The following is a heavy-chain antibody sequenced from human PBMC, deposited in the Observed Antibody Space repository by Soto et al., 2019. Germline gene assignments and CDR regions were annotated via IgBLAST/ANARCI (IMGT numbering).Heavy chain of an antibody. Sequence: QVQLVQSGAEVKKPGASVKVSCKASGYTFTSYGISWVRQAPGQGLEWMGWISAYNGNTNYAQKIQGRVTMTTDTSTSTAYMELRSLRADDTAVYYCARAVDYYDSSGYYTHEYFPHWGQGTLVTVSS. CDR2: ISAYNGNT. CDR3: ARAVDYYDSSGYYTHEYFPH. V-gene: IGHV1-18*01. CDR1: GYTFTSYG. D-gene: IGHD3-22*01. J-gene: IGHJ1*01.